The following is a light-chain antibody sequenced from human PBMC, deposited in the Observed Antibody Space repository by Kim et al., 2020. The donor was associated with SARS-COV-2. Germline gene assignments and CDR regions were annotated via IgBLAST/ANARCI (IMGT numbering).Light chain of an antibody. J-gene: IGKJ1*01. Sequence: EVVMMQSPATLSVSPGERATLSCRASQSVSSNLAWYQQKPGQAPRLLIYGTSTRATGIPARFSGSGSGTEFTLIISSLQSEDFAVYYCQQYNNWPRTFGQGTKVDIK. CDR2: GTS. CDR1: QSVSSN. V-gene: IGKV3-15*01. CDR3: QQYNNWPRT.